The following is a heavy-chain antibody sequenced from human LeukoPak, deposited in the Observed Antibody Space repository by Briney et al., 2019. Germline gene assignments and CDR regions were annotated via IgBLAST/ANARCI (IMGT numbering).Heavy chain of an antibody. J-gene: IGHJ4*02. D-gene: IGHD3-9*01. CDR1: GGSISSSSYY. CDR2: IYYSGST. CDR3: ARGMDYDILTGYYRVGYFDY. Sequence: SETLSLTCTVSGGSISSSSYYWGWIRQPPGKGLEWIGSIYYSGSTYYNPSLKSRVTISVDTSKNQFSLKLSSVTAADTAVYYCARGMDYDILTGYYRVGYFDYWGQGTLVTVSS. V-gene: IGHV4-39*01.